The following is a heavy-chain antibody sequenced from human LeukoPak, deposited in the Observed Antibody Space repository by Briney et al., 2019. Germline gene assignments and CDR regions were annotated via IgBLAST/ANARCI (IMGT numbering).Heavy chain of an antibody. CDR3: AAEYYDILTGYS. J-gene: IGHJ4*02. Sequence: HTGGSLRLSCAASGFTFDDYAMHWVRQAPGTGLEWVSLISGDGGSTYYADSVKGRFTISRDNSKNSLYLQMNSLRTEDTALYYCAAEYYDILTGYSWGQGTLVTVFS. CDR2: ISGDGGST. D-gene: IGHD3-9*01. V-gene: IGHV3-43*02. CDR1: GFTFDDYA.